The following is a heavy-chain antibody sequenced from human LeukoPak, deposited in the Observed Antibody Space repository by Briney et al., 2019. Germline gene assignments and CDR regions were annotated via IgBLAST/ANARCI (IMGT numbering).Heavy chain of an antibody. D-gene: IGHD3-10*01. V-gene: IGHV3-23*01. Sequence: GGSLRLSCAASGFSFSSFDMVWVRQAPGKGLEWVAGISNGGDRTYHADSVKGRFTISRDNSRSALFLQMNSLRAEDTAVYYCARDHFTMLRGLLARSTTYYSYYYMDVWGKGTTVTVSS. J-gene: IGHJ6*03. CDR1: GFSFSSFD. CDR3: ARDHFTMLRGLLARSTTYYSYYYMDV. CDR2: ISNGGDRT.